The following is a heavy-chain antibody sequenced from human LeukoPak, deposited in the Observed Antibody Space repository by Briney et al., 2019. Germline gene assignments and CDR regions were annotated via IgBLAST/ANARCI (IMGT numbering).Heavy chain of an antibody. CDR1: GFTVSSNY. CDR3: AKDMDVGGYGSGSY. V-gene: IGHV3-48*01. D-gene: IGHD3-10*01. Sequence: PGGSLRLSCAASGFTVSSNYMSWVRQAPGKGLEWVSYISSSGSIIYFAHSLKGRFTISRDNSKNTLYLQMNSLRAEDTAVYYCAKDMDVGGYGSGSYWGQGTLVTVSS. J-gene: IGHJ4*02. CDR2: ISSSGSII.